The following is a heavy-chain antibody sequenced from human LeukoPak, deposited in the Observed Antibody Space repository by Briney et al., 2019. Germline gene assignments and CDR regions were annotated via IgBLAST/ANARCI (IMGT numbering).Heavy chain of an antibody. V-gene: IGHV1-69*13. J-gene: IGHJ3*02. CDR3: ASGYSGSLEDAFDI. CDR1: GGTFSSYA. D-gene: IGHD1-26*01. Sequence: GASVKVSCKASGGTFSSYAISWVRQAPGQGLEWMGGIIPIFGTANYAQKFQGRVTITADESTSTAYMELSSLRSEDTAVYYCASGYSGSLEDAFDIWGQGTMVTVSS. CDR2: IIPIFGTA.